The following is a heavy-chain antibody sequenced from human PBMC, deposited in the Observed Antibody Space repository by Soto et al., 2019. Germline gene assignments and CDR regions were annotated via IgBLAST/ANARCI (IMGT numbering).Heavy chain of an antibody. CDR2: LYYSGST. V-gene: IGHV4-39*01. J-gene: IGHJ6*03. CDR1: GGSIISSNYY. CDR3: ARGYWATDYYYYYYMDV. D-gene: IGHD2-8*02. Sequence: ETLSLTCTVSGGSIISSNYYWGWIRQPPGKGLEWIGSLYYSGSTYYNPSLKSRVTTSVDTSKNQFSLKLSSVTAADTAVYYCARGYWATDYYYYYYMDVWGKGTTVTVSS.